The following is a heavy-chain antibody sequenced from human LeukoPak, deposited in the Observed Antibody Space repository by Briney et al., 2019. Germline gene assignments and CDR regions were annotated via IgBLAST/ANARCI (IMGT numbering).Heavy chain of an antibody. CDR1: GFTFSSYA. J-gene: IGHJ4*02. CDR2: ISGSGGSA. Sequence: PGGSLRLSCAASGFTFSSYAMSWVRQAPGKGLEWVSAISGSGGSAYYADSVKGRFTISRDNSKNTLYLQMNSLRAEDTAVYYCAKATYSSGWYLDYWGQGTLVTVSS. D-gene: IGHD6-19*01. V-gene: IGHV3-23*01. CDR3: AKATYSSGWYLDY.